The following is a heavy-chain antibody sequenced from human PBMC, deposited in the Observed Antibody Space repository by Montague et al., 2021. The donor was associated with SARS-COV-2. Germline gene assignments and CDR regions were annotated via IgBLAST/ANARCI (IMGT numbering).Heavy chain of an antibody. CDR3: AGLQGDGSLYGMDV. V-gene: IGHV4-59*01. J-gene: IGHJ6*02. D-gene: IGHD5-24*01. CDR1: GGSISSYN. Sequence: SETLSLTCTVSGGSISSYNWSWIRQPPGKGLECIGYIYHSGNTNYNPSLESRVTISVDASKSQFSLRLSSVTAADTAVYYCAGLQGDGSLYGMDVWGQGTTVTVSS. CDR2: IYHSGNT.